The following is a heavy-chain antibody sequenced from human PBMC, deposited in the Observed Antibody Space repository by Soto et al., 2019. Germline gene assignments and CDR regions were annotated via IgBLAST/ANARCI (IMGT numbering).Heavy chain of an antibody. V-gene: IGHV1-3*01. CDR3: ARDPAGMLALGEY. CDR2: INAGNGNT. D-gene: IGHD3-16*01. J-gene: IGHJ4*02. CDR1: GYTFTSYA. Sequence: QVQLVQSGAEVKKPGASVKVSCKASGYTFTSYAMHWVRQAPGQRLEWMGWINAGNGNTKYSQKFQGRVTITRDTSASTAYMELSSLRSEDTAVYYCARDPAGMLALGEYGGQGTLVTVSS.